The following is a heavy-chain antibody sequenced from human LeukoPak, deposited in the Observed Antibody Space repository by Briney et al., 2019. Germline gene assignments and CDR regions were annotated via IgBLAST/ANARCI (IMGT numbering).Heavy chain of an antibody. J-gene: IGHJ4*02. CDR1: GFTFSSYA. V-gene: IGHV3-23*01. CDR3: AKVLGYYADPFDY. D-gene: IGHD3-3*01. CDR2: ISGSGGST. Sequence: GGSLRLSCAASGFTFSSYAVSWVRQAPGKGLDCVSAISGSGGSTYYADSVKGRFTISRDNSKNTLYLQMNSLGAEDMAVYYCAKVLGYYADPFDYWGQGTLVTVSS.